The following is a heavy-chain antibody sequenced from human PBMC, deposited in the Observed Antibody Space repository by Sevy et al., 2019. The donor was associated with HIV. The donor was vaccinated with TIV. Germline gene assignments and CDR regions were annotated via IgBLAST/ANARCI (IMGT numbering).Heavy chain of an antibody. Sequence: ASVKVSCKATGYNFNTYTIHWVRQAPGQSLEWMAWLNPGNGNTKYSQQFRVRDTITRDTSARTVYMELTSLTSEDTAVYFCARDPYARRGFDYWGQGTLVTVSS. CDR2: LNPGNGNT. V-gene: IGHV1-3*01. D-gene: IGHD3-16*01. CDR1: GYNFNTYT. J-gene: IGHJ4*02. CDR3: ARDPYARRGFDY.